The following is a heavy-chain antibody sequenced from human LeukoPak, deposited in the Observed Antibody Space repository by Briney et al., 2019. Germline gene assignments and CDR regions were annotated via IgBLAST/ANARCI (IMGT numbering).Heavy chain of an antibody. D-gene: IGHD6-13*01. J-gene: IGHJ4*02. CDR2: IYYSGST. CDR3: ARTTGGDSIAAAGMEPFDY. Sequence: SETLSLTCTVSGGSISSYYWSWIRQPPGKGLEWIGYIYYSGSTYYNPSLKSRVTISVDTSKNQFSLKLSSVTAADTAVYYCARTTGGDSIAAAGMEPFDYWGQGTLVTVSS. V-gene: IGHV4-59*04. CDR1: GGSISSYY.